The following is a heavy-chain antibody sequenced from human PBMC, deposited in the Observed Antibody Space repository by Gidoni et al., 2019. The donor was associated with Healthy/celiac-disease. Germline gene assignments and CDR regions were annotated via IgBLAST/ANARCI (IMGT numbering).Heavy chain of an antibody. CDR1: GFTFSSYA. CDR3: AKVGYTSGWRGYFDC. CDR2: ISGSGDST. D-gene: IGHD6-19*01. J-gene: IGHJ4*02. V-gene: IGHV3-23*01. Sequence: EVQLLESGGGLVQPGGSLRLSCAASGFTFSSYAMSWVRQAPGQGLEWVSSISGSGDSTYYTDSVKGRFPISRDNSKNTLYLQMNSLRAEDTAVYYCAKVGYTSGWRGYFDCWGQGTLVTVSS.